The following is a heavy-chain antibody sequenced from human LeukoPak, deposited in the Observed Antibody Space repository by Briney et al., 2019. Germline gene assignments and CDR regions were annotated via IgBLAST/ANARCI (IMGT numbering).Heavy chain of an antibody. D-gene: IGHD6-6*01. V-gene: IGHV3-7*01. Sequence: GGSLRLSCAASGSTFDRSWMSWVRQAPGKGLEWVANIKQDGSEVYYVDSVEGRFTVSRDNAKNSLSLQMNSLRGEDTAVYYCVRALGSSSSDFWGQGTLVTVSS. CDR3: VRALGSSSSDF. J-gene: IGHJ4*02. CDR2: IKQDGSEV. CDR1: GSTFDRSW.